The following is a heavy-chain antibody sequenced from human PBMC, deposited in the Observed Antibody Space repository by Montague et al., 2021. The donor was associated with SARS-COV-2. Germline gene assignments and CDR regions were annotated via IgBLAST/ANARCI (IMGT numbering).Heavy chain of an antibody. D-gene: IGHD3-9*01. V-gene: IGHV1-8*01. CDR3: ARGSELRYFDWIYYYYGMDV. Sequence: SVKVSCKASGYTFTSYDINWVRQATGQGLEWMGWMSPNSGNTGYAQKFQGRVTMTRNTSISTAYMELSSLRSEDTAVYYCARGSELRYFDWIYYYYGMDVWGQGTTVTVSS. CDR1: GYTFTSYD. CDR2: MSPNSGNT. J-gene: IGHJ6*02.